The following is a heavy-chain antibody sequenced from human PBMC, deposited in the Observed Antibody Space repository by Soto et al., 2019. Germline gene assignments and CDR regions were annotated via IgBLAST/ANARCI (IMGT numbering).Heavy chain of an antibody. CDR2: LSYDGNNV. D-gene: IGHD5-18*01. CDR1: GFTFSNYA. CDR3: ARGPIGDAAMVTNYFDY. V-gene: IGHV3-30-3*01. J-gene: IGHJ4*02. Sequence: QVQLVESGGGVVQPGRSLRLSCAASGFTFSNYAIHWVRQAPGKGLEWVAVLSYDGNNVHYVDSVKGRFTVSRDNSRNTLFLQMNRLRAEDTALYYCARGPIGDAAMVTNYFDYWGQGTLVTVSS.